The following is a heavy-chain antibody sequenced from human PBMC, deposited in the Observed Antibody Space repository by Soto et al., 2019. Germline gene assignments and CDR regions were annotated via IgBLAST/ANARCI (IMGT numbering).Heavy chain of an antibody. D-gene: IGHD5-12*01. V-gene: IGHV3-53*01. CDR2: IYSGGST. CDR3: ASPRDGYNYGY. J-gene: IGHJ4*02. Sequence: GSLRLSCAASGFTVSSNYMSWVRQAPGKGLEWVSVIYSGGSTYYADSVKGRFTISRDNSKNTLYLQMNSLRAEDTAVYYCASPRDGYNYGYWGQGTLVTVSS. CDR1: GFTVSSNY.